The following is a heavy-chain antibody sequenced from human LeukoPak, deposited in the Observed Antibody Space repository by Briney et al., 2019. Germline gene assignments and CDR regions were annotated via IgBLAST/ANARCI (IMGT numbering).Heavy chain of an antibody. J-gene: IGHJ4*02. CDR1: GYTFTNYA. CDR2: INTRTGSP. CDR3: ARDRYSSSWPFEY. V-gene: IGHV7-4-1*02. D-gene: IGHD6-13*01. Sequence: GAPVKVSCKASGYTFTNYAIDWVRQAPGQGLEWMGWINTRTGSPVYVQGFTGQFVFSLDTSVSTAYLQISSLKPEDTAVYYCARDRYSSSWPFEYWGQGTLVTVSS.